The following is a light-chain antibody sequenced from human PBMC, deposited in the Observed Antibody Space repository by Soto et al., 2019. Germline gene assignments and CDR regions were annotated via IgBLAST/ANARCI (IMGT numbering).Light chain of an antibody. CDR1: QDISNY. J-gene: IGKJ4*01. Sequence: DIQMTQSPSSLSASVGDRVTMTCRASQDISNYLVWYQQQPGKVPKLLIYSASTLHSGVPSRFSGSGSGTDFTLTISRLQPEDVGTYYCQRYDYAPLIFGGGTKVEIK. CDR2: SAS. CDR3: QRYDYAPLI. V-gene: IGKV1-27*01.